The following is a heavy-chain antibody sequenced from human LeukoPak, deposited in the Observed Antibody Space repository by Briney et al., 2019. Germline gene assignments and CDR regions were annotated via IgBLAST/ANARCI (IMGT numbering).Heavy chain of an antibody. D-gene: IGHD6-13*01. CDR1: GFTFSTYW. Sequence: GGSLRLSCAASGFTFSTYWMSWVRQAPGKGLEWVANIKQDGSEKYYVGSVKGRFTISRDNAKNSLYLQMNSLRAEDTAMYYCARGSAGNDYWGQGTLVTVSS. CDR2: IKQDGSEK. J-gene: IGHJ4*02. CDR3: ARGSAGNDY. V-gene: IGHV3-7*01.